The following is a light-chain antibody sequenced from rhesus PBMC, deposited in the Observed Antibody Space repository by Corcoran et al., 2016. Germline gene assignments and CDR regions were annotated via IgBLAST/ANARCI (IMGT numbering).Light chain of an antibody. V-gene: IGKV1-43*02. CDR3: LQYSSVPLT. Sequence: DIQMTQSPSSLSASVGDRVTITCRASQGISIYFNWYQPKPGKGPQRLIYATSSLESGVPLRFSGSGSGKDFTLAISSLQPEDCATYYCLQYSSVPLTFGGGTKVEIK. CDR2: ATS. J-gene: IGKJ4*01. CDR1: QGISIY.